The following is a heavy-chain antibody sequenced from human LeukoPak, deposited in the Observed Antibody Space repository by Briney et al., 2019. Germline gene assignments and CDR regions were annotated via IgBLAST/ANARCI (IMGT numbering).Heavy chain of an antibody. Sequence: PGRSLSLSCAASGFTFSSYAMHWVRQAPGKGLEWVAVISYDGSNKYYADSVKGRFTISRDNSKNTLYLQMNSLRAEDTAVYYCAREGDSNPPPIDYWGQGTLVTVSS. D-gene: IGHD4-11*01. CDR1: GFTFSSYA. CDR2: ISYDGSNK. V-gene: IGHV3-30-3*01. CDR3: AREGDSNPPPIDY. J-gene: IGHJ4*02.